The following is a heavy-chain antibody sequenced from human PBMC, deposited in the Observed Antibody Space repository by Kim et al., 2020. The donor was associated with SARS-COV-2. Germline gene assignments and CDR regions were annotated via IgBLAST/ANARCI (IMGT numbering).Heavy chain of an antibody. V-gene: IGHV3-33*01. CDR3: AGAREKSFDY. CDR2: TYT. Sequence: TYTNYAGYVKGRFTISRDNSKTTVDLQMNSLRVEETAVYYCAGAREKSFDYWGQGTLVTVSS. J-gene: IGHJ4*02.